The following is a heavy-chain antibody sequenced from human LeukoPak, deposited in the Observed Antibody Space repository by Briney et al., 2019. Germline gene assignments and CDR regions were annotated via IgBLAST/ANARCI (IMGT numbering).Heavy chain of an antibody. CDR2: IRYDGSNK. CDR3: ANSPWGVEWLSFDY. V-gene: IGHV3-30*02. D-gene: IGHD3-3*01. J-gene: IGHJ4*02. Sequence: GGSLRLSCAASGFTFSSYGMHWVRQAPGKGLDWVAFIRYDGSNKNYADSVKGRFTISRDNSKNTLYLQMNSLRAEDTAVYYCANSPWGVEWLSFDYWGQGTLVTVSS. CDR1: GFTFSSYG.